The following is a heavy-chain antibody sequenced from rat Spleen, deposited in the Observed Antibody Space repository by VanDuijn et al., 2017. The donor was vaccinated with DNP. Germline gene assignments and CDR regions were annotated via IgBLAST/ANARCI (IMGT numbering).Heavy chain of an antibody. Sequence: EVQLVESGGGLVQPGRSLKLSCAASGFTFSNYYMAWVRQAPKKGLEWVATISTSGDRTYYPDSVKGRFTISRDNAKSSLYLQMNSLKSEDTATYYCTKQGYYGYFDYWGQGVMVTVSS. CDR1: GFTFSNYY. CDR3: TKQGYYGYFDY. CDR2: ISTSGDRT. V-gene: IGHV5-25*01. D-gene: IGHD1-7*01. J-gene: IGHJ2*01.